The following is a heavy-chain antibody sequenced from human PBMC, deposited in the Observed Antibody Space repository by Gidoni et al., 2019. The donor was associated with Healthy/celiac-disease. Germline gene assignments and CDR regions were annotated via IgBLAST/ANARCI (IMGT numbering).Heavy chain of an antibody. J-gene: IGHJ6*02. D-gene: IGHD3-22*01. Sequence: QVQLQESGPGLVKPSQTLSLTCTVSGGSISSGGYYWRWIRQHPGKGLEWIGYIYYSGSTYYNPSLKSRVTISVDTSKNQFSLKLSSVTAADTAVYYCARANTDYYDSSGYYRGGYYYYGMDVWGQGTTVTVSS. CDR3: ARANTDYYDSSGYYRGGYYYYGMDV. CDR1: GGSISSGGYY. CDR2: IYYSGST. V-gene: IGHV4-31*03.